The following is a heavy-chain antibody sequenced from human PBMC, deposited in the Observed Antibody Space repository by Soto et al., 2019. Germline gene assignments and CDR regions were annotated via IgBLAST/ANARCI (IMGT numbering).Heavy chain of an antibody. CDR1: GFTFSSYW. D-gene: IGHD3-10*01. CDR3: ARVLLWFGEFYYFDY. J-gene: IGHJ4*02. CDR2: IKQDGSEK. Sequence: SLRLSCAASGFTFSSYWMSWVRQAPGKGLEWVANIKQDGSEKYYVDSVKGRFTISRDNAKNSLYLQMNSLRAEDTAVYYCARVLLWFGEFYYFDYWGQGTLVTVSS. V-gene: IGHV3-7*03.